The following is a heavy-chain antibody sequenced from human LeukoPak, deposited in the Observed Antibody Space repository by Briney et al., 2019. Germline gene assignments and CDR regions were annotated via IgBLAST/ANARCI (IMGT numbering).Heavy chain of an antibody. J-gene: IGHJ4*02. V-gene: IGHV3-21*01. CDR3: ARVDYDISTGYQTYFKY. D-gene: IGHD3-9*01. Sequence: GGSLRLSCAASGFTFSSDWMVWVRQAPGKGLEWVSSLSSSSIYINHADSVKGRFTISRDNAKNSLYLQMNSLRAEDTAVYYCARVDYDISTGYQTYFKYWGQGTLVTVSS. CDR1: GFTFSSDW. CDR2: LSSSSIYI.